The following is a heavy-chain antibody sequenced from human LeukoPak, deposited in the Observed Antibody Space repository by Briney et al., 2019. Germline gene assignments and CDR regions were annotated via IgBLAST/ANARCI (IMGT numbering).Heavy chain of an antibody. CDR1: GFTFSSYG. V-gene: IGHV3-30*03. CDR2: ISYDGSNK. D-gene: IGHD6-13*01. Sequence: GGSLRLSCAASGFTFSSYGMHWVRQAPGKGLEWVAVISYDGSNKYYADSVKGRFTISRDNSKNTLYLQMNSLRAEDTAVYYCALGIAAAGTTYWGQGTLVTVSS. J-gene: IGHJ4*02. CDR3: ALGIAAAGTTY.